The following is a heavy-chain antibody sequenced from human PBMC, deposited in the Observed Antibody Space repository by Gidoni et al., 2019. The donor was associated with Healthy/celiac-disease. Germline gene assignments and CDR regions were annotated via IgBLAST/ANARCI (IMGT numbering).Heavy chain of an antibody. D-gene: IGHD1-26*01. CDR2: IKQDGSEK. J-gene: IGHJ2*01. V-gene: IGHV3-7*04. CDR3: ARAQVVGATWWYFEL. CDR1: GFTFSSYW. Sequence: EVQLVESGGGLVQPGGSLRLSCAASGFTFSSYWMSWVRQAPGKGLEWVANIKQDGSEKYYVDSVKGRFTISRDNAKNSLYLQMNSLRAEDTAVYYCARAQVVGATWWYFELWGRGTLVTVSS.